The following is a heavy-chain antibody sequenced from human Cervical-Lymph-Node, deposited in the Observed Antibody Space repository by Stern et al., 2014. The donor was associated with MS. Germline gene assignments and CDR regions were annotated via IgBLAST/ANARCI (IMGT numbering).Heavy chain of an antibody. V-gene: IGHV1-18*01. CDR1: GYTFTRYA. J-gene: IGHJ4*02. CDR3: ARMGSGHDY. D-gene: IGHD1-14*01. Sequence: QVQLGQSGAEVKKPGASVKVSCKASGYTFTRYAINWVRQAPGQGLEWMGWISPYNGKTTYAQRFQGRVTMTTDTSTSTAYMEVRSLRSDDTAVFFCARMGSGHDYWGQGTLVTVSS. CDR2: ISPYNGKT.